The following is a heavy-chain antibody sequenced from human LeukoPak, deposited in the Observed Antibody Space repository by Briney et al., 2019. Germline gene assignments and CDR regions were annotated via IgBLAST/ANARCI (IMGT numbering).Heavy chain of an antibody. D-gene: IGHD6-19*01. CDR3: TRGLYSSGLYYFDY. Sequence: SGGSLRLSCAASGFTFSTYWMTWVRQAPGKGLEWVANIKQDGSEKYYVDSMKGRFTISRDNAKSSLYLQMNSLKTEDTAVYYCTRGLYSSGLYYFDYWGQGTLVTVSS. J-gene: IGHJ4*02. CDR1: GFTFSTYW. CDR2: IKQDGSEK. V-gene: IGHV3-7*03.